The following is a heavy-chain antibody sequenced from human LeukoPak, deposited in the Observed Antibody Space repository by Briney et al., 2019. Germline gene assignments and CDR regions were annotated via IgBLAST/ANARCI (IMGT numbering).Heavy chain of an antibody. Sequence: SVKVSCKASGGTFSSYAISWVRQAPGQGLEWMGGIIPIFGTANYAQKLQGRVTMTTDTSTSTAYMELRSLRSDDTAVHYCARDNDFWSGYYTGSWDYWGQGTLVTVSS. V-gene: IGHV1-69*05. J-gene: IGHJ4*02. CDR2: IIPIFGTA. CDR1: GGTFSSYA. D-gene: IGHD3-3*01. CDR3: ARDNDFWSGYYTGSWDY.